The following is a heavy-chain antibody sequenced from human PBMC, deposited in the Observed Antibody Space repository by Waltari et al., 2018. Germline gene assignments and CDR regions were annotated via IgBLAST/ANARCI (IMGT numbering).Heavy chain of an antibody. CDR1: GYSFTSYW. J-gene: IGHJ4*02. CDR2: IEPGDSAT. D-gene: IGHD3-3*01. V-gene: IGHV5-51*01. CDR3: AGQAPNYDLWSGSSGGIDY. Sequence: EVQLVQSGAEVKKPGESLKISCKGSGYSFTSYWIGWVRQMPGKGREWMGIIEPGDSATRYSPSFQGQVTSSADKAISTAYLQWSSLKASDTAMYYCAGQAPNYDLWSGSSGGIDYWGQGTLVTVSS.